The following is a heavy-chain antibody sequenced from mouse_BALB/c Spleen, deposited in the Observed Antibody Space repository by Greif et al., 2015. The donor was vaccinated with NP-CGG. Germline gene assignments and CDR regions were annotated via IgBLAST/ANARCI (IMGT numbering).Heavy chain of an antibody. CDR1: GYAFTNYL. D-gene: IGHD2-1*01. CDR3: ARDGNSYAMDY. Sequence: QVQLQQSGAELVRPGTSVKVSCKASGYAFTNYLIEWVKQRPGQGLEWIGVINPGSGGTNYNEKFKGKATLTADKSSSTAYMQLSSLTSDDSAVYFCARDGNSYAMDYWGQGTSVTVSS. J-gene: IGHJ4*01. V-gene: IGHV1-54*01. CDR2: INPGSGGT.